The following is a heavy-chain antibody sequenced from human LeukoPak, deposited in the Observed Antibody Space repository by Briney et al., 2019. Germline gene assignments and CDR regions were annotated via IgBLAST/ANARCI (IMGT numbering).Heavy chain of an antibody. Sequence: PGGSLRLSCAASGFPFSSYEMNWVRQAPGKGLEWVSYISSSGNAIYYADSVKGRFTISRDNAKNSLYLQMNSLRAEETAVYYCARDKIVGATYFDYWGQGTLVTVSS. J-gene: IGHJ4*02. CDR2: ISSSGNAI. CDR1: GFPFSSYE. CDR3: ARDKIVGATYFDY. V-gene: IGHV3-48*03. D-gene: IGHD1-26*01.